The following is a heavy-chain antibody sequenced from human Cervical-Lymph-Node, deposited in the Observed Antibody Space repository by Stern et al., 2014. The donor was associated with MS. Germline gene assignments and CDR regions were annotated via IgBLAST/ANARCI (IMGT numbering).Heavy chain of an antibody. V-gene: IGHV4-61*02. CDR2: IYPSGRT. J-gene: IGHJ5*02. CDR3: VRDVRSMYDWDYFWFDP. CDR1: GDSISGSSDY. Sequence: QVQLQESGPGLVKPSQTLSLSCAVSGDSISGSSDYWSWIRQPAGRGLEWIGRIYPSGRTSYNSSPRGRVTLSVDTSKQQFSLKRSLLTAADTAVYYCVRDVRSMYDWDYFWFDPWGQGTLVTVSS. D-gene: IGHD1-7*01.